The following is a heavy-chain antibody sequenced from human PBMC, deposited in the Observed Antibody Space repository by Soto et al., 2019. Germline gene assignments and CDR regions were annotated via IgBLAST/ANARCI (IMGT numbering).Heavy chain of an antibody. CDR2: ISAYNGNT. CDR1: GYTFTSYG. D-gene: IGHD6-19*01. CDR3: ARGTRYSSGWQTIDY. V-gene: IGHV1-18*01. Sequence: GASVKVSCTASGYTFTSYGISWVRQAPGQGLEWMGWISAYNGNTNYAQKLQGRVTMTTDTSTSTAYMELRSLRSDDTAVYYCARGTRYSSGWQTIDYWGQGTLVTVSS. J-gene: IGHJ4*02.